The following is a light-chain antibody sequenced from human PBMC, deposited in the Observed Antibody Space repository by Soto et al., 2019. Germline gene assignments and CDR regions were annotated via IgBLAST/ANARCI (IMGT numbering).Light chain of an antibody. CDR3: QQYFRPWT. J-gene: IGKJ1*01. V-gene: IGKV4-1*01. CDR1: QSVLYSSNNKHY. CDR2: WAY. Sequence: DIVMTQSPDSLAVSLGERATINCKSSQSVLYSSNNKHYLAWYQQKPGQPPKLLIYWAYTRESGVPDRLSGSGSGTEFTLTISSLQAEDVAVYYCQQYFRPWTFGQGTKVEIK.